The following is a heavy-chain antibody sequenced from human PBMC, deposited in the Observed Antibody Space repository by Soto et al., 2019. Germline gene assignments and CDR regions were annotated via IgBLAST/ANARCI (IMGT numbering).Heavy chain of an antibody. V-gene: IGHV3-11*06. CDR3: ARGYCSSTSCYPDY. J-gene: IGHJ4*02. D-gene: IGHD2-2*01. CDR1: GFTFSDYY. Sequence: PGGSLRLSCAASGFTFSDYYMSWIRQAPGKGLEWVSYISSSSSYTNYTDSVKGRFTISRDNAKNSLYLQMNSLRAEDTAVYYCARGYCSSTSCYPDYWGQGTLVTVSS. CDR2: ISSSSSYT.